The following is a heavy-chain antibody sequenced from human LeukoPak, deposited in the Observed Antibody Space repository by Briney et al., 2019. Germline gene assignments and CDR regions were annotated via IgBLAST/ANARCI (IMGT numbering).Heavy chain of an antibody. CDR2: IYPGDSDT. D-gene: IGHD2-2*01. CDR3: ARLGVVVPAAIDRFDP. CDR1: GYSFTSYW. Sequence: GESLKISCKGSGYSFTSYWIGWVRQMPGKGLEWMGIIYPGDSDTRYSPSFQGQVTISADKSISTAYLQWSSLKASDTAMYYCARLGVVVPAAIDRFDPWGQGTLVTVSS. J-gene: IGHJ5*02. V-gene: IGHV5-51*01.